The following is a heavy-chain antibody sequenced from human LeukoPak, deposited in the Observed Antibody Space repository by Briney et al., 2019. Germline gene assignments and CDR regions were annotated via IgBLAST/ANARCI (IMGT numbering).Heavy chain of an antibody. Sequence: SETLSLTCTVSGFSICSYYWSWLRQAAGKGLEWMGRIYTIGNTNYPPSLWRRVPISVDTSTNQSSLRLSSVTAAATAVYYCARDRSYYSDTGTDYWGQGALVTVSS. CDR2: IYTIGNT. V-gene: IGHV4-4*07. D-gene: IGHD3-22*01. CDR1: GFSICSYY. CDR3: ARDRSYYSDTGTDY. J-gene: IGHJ4*02.